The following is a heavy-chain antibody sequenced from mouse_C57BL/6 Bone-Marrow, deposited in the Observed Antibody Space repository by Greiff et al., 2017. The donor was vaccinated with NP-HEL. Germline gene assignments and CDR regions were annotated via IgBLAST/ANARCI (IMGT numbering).Heavy chain of an antibody. CDR2: IHPNSGST. V-gene: IGHV1-64*01. CDR3: ARDYYGGAY. J-gene: IGHJ3*01. Sequence: QVQLMQPGAELVKPGASVKLSCKASGYTFTRYWMHWVKQRPGQGLEWIGMIHPNSGSTNYNETFKSKATLTVDKSSSTAYMQLSSLTAEDSAVYCCARDYYGGAYWGQGTLVTVSA. D-gene: IGHD1-1*01. CDR1: GYTFTRYW.